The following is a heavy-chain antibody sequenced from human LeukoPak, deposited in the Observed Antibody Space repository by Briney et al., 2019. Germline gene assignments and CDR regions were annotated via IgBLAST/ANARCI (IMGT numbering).Heavy chain of an antibody. J-gene: IGHJ5*02. V-gene: IGHV1-69*05. CDR1: GGTFSSYA. Sequence: SSVKVSCKASGGTFSSYAISWVRQAPGQGLEWMGGIIPIFGTANYAQKFQGRVTMTRDTSISTAYMELSRLRSDDTAVYYCAREYSYYYDSSGYPETSFDPWGQGTLVTVSS. D-gene: IGHD3-22*01. CDR3: AREYSYYYDSSGYPETSFDP. CDR2: IIPIFGTA.